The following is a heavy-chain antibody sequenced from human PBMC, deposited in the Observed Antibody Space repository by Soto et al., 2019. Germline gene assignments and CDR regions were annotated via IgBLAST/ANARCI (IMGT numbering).Heavy chain of an antibody. V-gene: IGHV3-53*01. CDR2: IYSGGST. CDR1: GFTVSSNY. J-gene: IGHJ4*02. D-gene: IGHD6-13*01. CDR3: ARIAAAGHFDY. Sequence: GGCLGVSCASSGFTVSSNYMSWVRQAPGKGLEWVSVIYSGGSTYYADSVKGRFTISRDNSKNTLYLQMNSLRAEDTAVYYCARIAAAGHFDYWGQGTLVTVYS.